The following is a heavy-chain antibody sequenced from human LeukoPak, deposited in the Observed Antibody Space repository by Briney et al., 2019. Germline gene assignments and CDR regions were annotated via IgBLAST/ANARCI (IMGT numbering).Heavy chain of an antibody. V-gene: IGHV3-30*02. CDR1: GFTFSNYG. CDR3: AKSLGIVGAPIDS. Sequence: PAGSLRLSCAASGFTFSNYGMHWVRQARGKGLEWVAFIRYDGSDKYYADSVKGRFTISRDNSKNALYLQMSSLRREDTAVYYCAKSLGIVGAPIDSWGQGTLVTVSS. CDR2: IRYDGSDK. J-gene: IGHJ4*02. D-gene: IGHD1-26*01.